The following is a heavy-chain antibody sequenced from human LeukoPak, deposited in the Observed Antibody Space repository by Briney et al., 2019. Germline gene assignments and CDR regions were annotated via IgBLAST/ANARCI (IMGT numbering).Heavy chain of an antibody. CDR1: GGSISSGSYY. D-gene: IGHD2-2*01. J-gene: IGHJ5*02. V-gene: IGHV4-61*02. CDR3: ASEIVVVPAAWFDP. CDR2: IYTSGST. Sequence: PSQTLSLTCTVSGGSISSGSYYWSWIRQPAGKGLEWIGRIYTSGSTNYNPSLKSRVTISVDTSKNQFSLKLSSVTAADTAVYYCASEIVVVPAAWFDPWGQGTLVTVSS.